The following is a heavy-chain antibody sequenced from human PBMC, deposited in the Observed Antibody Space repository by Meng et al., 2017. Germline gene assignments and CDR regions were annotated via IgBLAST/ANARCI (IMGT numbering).Heavy chain of an antibody. D-gene: IGHD1-26*01. V-gene: IGHV7-4-1*02. CDR1: GYTFTSYA. J-gene: IGHJ4*02. Sequence: QVQLVESGSELKTPVDSVKVSCKASGYTFTSYAMNWVRQAPGQGLEWMGWINTNTGNPTYAQGFTGRFVFSLDTSVSTAYLQISSLTAEDTAVYYCARENRWEPPDYWGQGTLVTVSS. CDR3: ARENRWEPPDY. CDR2: INTNTGNP.